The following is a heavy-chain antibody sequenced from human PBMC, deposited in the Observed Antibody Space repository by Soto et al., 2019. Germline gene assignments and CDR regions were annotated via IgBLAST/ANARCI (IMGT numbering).Heavy chain of an antibody. D-gene: IGHD3-3*01. V-gene: IGHV1-3*01. CDR2: INAGNGNT. Sequence: QVQLVQSGAEVKKPGASVKVSCEASGYIFTGYAMHWVRQAPGQRLERMGWINAGNGNTKYSQKFQGRVTITRDTSASTVYMELSSLRSEDTAVYYCARDWIGRFFDYWGQGTLVTVSS. CDR1: GYIFTGYA. J-gene: IGHJ4*02. CDR3: ARDWIGRFFDY.